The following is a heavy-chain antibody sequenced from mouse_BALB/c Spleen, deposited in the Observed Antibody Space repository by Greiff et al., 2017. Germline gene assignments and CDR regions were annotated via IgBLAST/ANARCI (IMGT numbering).Heavy chain of an antibody. CDR1: GYAFSSYW. V-gene: IGHV1-80*01. J-gene: IGHJ3*01. CDR3: ARGGSTGRTWFAY. Sequence: QVQLKESGAELVRPGSSVKISCKASGYAFSSYWMNWVKQRPGQGLEWIGQIYPGDGDTNYNGKFKGNATLTADKSSSTAYMQLSSLTSADSAVYFCARGGSTGRTWFAYWGQGTLVTVSA. CDR2: IYPGDGDT. D-gene: IGHD3-1*01.